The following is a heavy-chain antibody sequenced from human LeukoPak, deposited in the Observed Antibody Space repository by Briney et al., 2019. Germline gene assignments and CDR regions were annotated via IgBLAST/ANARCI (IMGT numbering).Heavy chain of an antibody. CDR1: GYTFTSYG. D-gene: IGHD3-9*01. J-gene: IGHJ4*02. CDR2: ISAYNGNT. CDR3: ARVGPVLRYFHWLLGGQDDFDY. Sequence: ASVKVSCKTSGYTFTSYGISWVRQAPGQGLEWMGWISAYNGNTNYAQKLQGRVTMTTDTSTSTAYMELRSLRSDDTAVYYCARVGPVLRYFHWLLGGQDDFDYWGQGTLVTVSS. V-gene: IGHV1-18*01.